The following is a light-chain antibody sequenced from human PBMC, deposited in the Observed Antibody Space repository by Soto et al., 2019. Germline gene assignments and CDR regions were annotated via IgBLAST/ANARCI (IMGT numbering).Light chain of an antibody. V-gene: IGKV3-15*01. CDR1: QSVSSN. CDR3: QQYNNWLMT. J-gene: IGKJ5*01. CDR2: GAS. Sequence: EIVMTQSRDTLSVSPGERATLSCRASQSVSSNLAWYQQKPGQAPRLLIYGASTRATGIPARFSGSGSGTEFTLTLSSLQSEDFAVYYCQQYNNWLMTFGQGTRLEIK.